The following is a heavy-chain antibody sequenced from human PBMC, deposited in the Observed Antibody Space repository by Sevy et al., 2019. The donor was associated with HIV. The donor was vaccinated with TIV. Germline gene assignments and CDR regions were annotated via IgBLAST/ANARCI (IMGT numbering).Heavy chain of an antibody. CDR1: GYSIRSDDY. J-gene: IGHJ3*02. Sequence: SETLSLTCAVSGYSIRSDDYWVWNRQPPGKGLECIGNIFHSGSTYYNPSLKSRVSVSVDTSMNQFSLKLNSVTAADTAVYYCARTLRGYSDSRASAFDIWGQGTMVTVSS. V-gene: IGHV4-38-2*01. D-gene: IGHD3-22*01. CDR3: ARTLRGYSDSRASAFDI. CDR2: IFHSGST.